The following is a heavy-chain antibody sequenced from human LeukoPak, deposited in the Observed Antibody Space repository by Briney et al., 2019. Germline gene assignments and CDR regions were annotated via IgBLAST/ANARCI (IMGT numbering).Heavy chain of an antibody. CDR1: GGSISSYY. V-gene: IGHV4-59*01. Sequence: SETLSLTCTVSGGSISSYYWSWIWQPPGKGLEWIGYIYYSGSTNYNPSLKSRVTISVDMSKNQFSLKLSSVTAADTAVYYCARTGEAAVSPYDYWGQGTLVTVSS. D-gene: IGHD2-21*01. J-gene: IGHJ4*02. CDR3: ARTGEAAVSPYDY. CDR2: IYYSGST.